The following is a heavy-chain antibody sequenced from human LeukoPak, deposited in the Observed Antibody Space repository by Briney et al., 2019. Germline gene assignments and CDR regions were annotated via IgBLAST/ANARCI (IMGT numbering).Heavy chain of an antibody. CDR3: ARWIAAAGPFDY. J-gene: IGHJ4*02. V-gene: IGHV4-34*01. Sequence: SETLSLTCAVYGGSFSGYYWSWIRQPPGKGLEWIGEINHSGSTNYNPSLKSRVTISVDASKNQFSLKLSSVTAADTAVYYCARWIAAAGPFDYWGQGTLVTVSS. CDR1: GGSFSGYY. D-gene: IGHD6-13*01. CDR2: INHSGST.